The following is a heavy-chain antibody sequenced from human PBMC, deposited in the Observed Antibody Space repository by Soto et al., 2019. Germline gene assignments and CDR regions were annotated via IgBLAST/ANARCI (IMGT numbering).Heavy chain of an antibody. CDR1: GFIFSSA. CDR2: ISYDGTNE. V-gene: IGHV3-30-3*01. J-gene: IGHJ4*02. Sequence: QVQLVESGGGVVQPGKSLRLSCAVSGFIFSSALHWVRQAPGKGLEWVAVISYDGTNENYSDSVKGRFTISRDNSKNRLYLQMNGLGPDDTAVYYCARRETARGFDYWGQGTLVTVSS. D-gene: IGHD6-6*01. CDR3: ARRETARGFDY.